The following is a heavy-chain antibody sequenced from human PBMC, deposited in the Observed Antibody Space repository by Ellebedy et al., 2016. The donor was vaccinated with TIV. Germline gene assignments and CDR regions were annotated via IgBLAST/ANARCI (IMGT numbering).Heavy chain of an antibody. D-gene: IGHD5/OR15-5a*01. CDR2: IWYDGIHE. Sequence: GGSLRLXXEASGFIFSSYGIHWVRQAPGKGLEWVAVIWYDGIHENCADSVKGRFTISRDSSKNTVYLQMNSLRAEDTAVYYCARDLVSNWLYVGVFDYWGQGTMVTVPS. J-gene: IGHJ4*02. V-gene: IGHV3-33*01. CDR1: GFIFSSYG. CDR3: ARDLVSNWLYVGVFDY.